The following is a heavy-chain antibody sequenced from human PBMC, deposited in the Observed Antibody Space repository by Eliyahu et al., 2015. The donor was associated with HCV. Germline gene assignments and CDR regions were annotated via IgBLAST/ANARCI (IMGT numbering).Heavy chain of an antibody. CDR1: GFTFSSYG. CDR2: ISYDGSNK. D-gene: IGHD3-10*01. CDR3: ANGGGPGDFDY. Sequence: QVQLVESGGGVVQPGRSLRLSCAASGFTFSSYGMHWVRQAPGKGLEWVAVISYDGSNKYYADSVKGRFTISRDNSKNTLYLQMNSLRAEDTAVYYCANGGGPGDFDYWGQGTLVTVSS. J-gene: IGHJ4*02. V-gene: IGHV3-30*18.